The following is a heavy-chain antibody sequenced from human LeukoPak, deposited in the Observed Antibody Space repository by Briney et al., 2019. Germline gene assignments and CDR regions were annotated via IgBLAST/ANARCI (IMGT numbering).Heavy chain of an antibody. Sequence: PSETLSLTCAVYGGSFSGYYWSWIRQPPGNGLEWIGEINHSGSTNYNPSLKSRVTISVDTSKNQFSLKLSSVTAADTAVYYCARHYYDSSGSDYYDGMDVWGQGTTVTVSS. CDR1: GGSFSGYY. CDR2: INHSGST. CDR3: ARHYYDSSGSDYYDGMDV. D-gene: IGHD3-22*01. J-gene: IGHJ6*02. V-gene: IGHV4-34*01.